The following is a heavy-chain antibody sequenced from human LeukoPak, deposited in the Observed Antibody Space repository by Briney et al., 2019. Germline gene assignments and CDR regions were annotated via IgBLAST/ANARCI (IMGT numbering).Heavy chain of an antibody. Sequence: GSLRLSCAASGFTFTTYWMTWVRQAPGKGLEWVAKVKQDGSEKYYVDSVKGRFTVSRDNAKNSLSLQMNSLRVEDTAVYFCARGDGYHRLWGQGTLVTVSS. V-gene: IGHV3-7*01. CDR3: ARGDGYHRL. CDR2: VKQDGSEK. J-gene: IGHJ4*02. CDR1: GFTFTTYW. D-gene: IGHD5-24*01.